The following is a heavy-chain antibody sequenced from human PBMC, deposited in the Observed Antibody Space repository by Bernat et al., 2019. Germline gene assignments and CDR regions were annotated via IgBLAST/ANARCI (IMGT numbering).Heavy chain of an antibody. CDR2: IYYSGST. CDR1: GGSISSYY. D-gene: IGHD3-3*01. CDR3: AGQSDFWSAYGWFDP. J-gene: IGHJ5*02. Sequence: QVQLQESGPGLVKPSETLSLTCTVSGGSISSYYWSWIRQPPGKGLEWIGYIYYSGSTNSNPSLKSRVTISVDTSKTQFSLWLISVTAADTAVYYCAGQSDFWSAYGWFDPWGQGTLVTVSS. V-gene: IGHV4-59*08.